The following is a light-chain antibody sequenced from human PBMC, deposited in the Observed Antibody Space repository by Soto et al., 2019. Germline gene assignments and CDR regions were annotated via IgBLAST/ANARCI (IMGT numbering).Light chain of an antibody. J-gene: IGLJ2*01. V-gene: IGLV2-14*01. CDR2: EVR. Sequence: QSALAQPASVSGSPGQSITISCAGTMRDVGAYNLVSWYQQHPGRAPQLIIYEVRNRPSGISFRFSGSKSGNTASLTISGLQAEDEADYYCSSYTSKSSLIFGGGTKVTV. CDR3: SSYTSKSSLI. CDR1: MRDVGAYNL.